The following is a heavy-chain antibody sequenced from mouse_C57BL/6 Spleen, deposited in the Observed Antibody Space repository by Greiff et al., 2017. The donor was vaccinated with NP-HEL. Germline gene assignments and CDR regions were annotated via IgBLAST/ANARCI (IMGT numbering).Heavy chain of an antibody. V-gene: IGHV5-4*03. J-gene: IGHJ3*01. CDR1: GFTFSSYA. CDR3: ASAYYSNYAFAY. CDR2: ISDGGSYT. D-gene: IGHD2-5*01. Sequence: EVKLMESGGGLVKPGGSLKLSCAASGFTFSSYAMSWVRQTPEKRLEWVATISDGGSYTYYPDNVKGRFTISRDNAKNNLYLQMSHLKSEDTAMYYCASAYYSNYAFAYWGHGTLVTVSA.